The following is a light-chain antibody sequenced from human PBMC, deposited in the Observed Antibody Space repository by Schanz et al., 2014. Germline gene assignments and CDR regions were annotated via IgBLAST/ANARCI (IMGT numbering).Light chain of an antibody. CDR2: EVT. CDR1: SSDVGGYNY. J-gene: IGLJ1*01. V-gene: IGLV2-8*01. Sequence: QSALTQPASVSGSPGQSITISCTGTSSDVGGYNYVSWYQQHPGRAPKLMIYEVTKRPSGVPDRFSGSKSGNTASLTVSGLQAEDEADYYCSSYGGTNKYVFGTGTKLTVL. CDR3: SSYGGTNKYV.